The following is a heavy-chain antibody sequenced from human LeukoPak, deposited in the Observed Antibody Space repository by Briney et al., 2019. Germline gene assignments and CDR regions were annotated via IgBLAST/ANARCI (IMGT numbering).Heavy chain of an antibody. CDR3: ARLISSNSYYYYYYYMDV. J-gene: IGHJ6*03. V-gene: IGHV4-34*01. Sequence: SETLSLTCAVYGGSFSGYYWSWIRQPPGKGLEWIGEINHSGSTNYNPSLKSRVTISVDTSKNQFSLKLSSVTAADTAVYYCARLISSNSYYYYYYYMDVWGKGTTVTISS. D-gene: IGHD2-2*01. CDR2: INHSGST. CDR1: GGSFSGYY.